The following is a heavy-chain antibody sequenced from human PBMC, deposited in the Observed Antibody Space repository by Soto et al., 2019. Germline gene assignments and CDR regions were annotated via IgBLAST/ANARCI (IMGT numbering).Heavy chain of an antibody. J-gene: IGHJ4*02. V-gene: IGHV1-3*01. CDR1: GYTFTSYA. CDR2: INAGNGNT. CDR3: ATPSVNCSGGSCYYFDY. D-gene: IGHD2-15*01. Sequence: ASVKVSCKASGYTFTSYAMHWVRQAPGQRLEWMGWINAGNGNTKYSQKFQGRVTITRDTSASTAYMELSSLRSEDTAVYYCATPSVNCSGGSCYYFDYWGQGTLVTV.